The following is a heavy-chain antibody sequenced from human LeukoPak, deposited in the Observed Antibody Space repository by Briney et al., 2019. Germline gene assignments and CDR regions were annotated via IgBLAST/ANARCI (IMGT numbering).Heavy chain of an antibody. CDR2: IIPIFGTA. CDR1: GGTFSSYA. Sequence: SVKVSCKASGGTFSSYAISWVRQAPGQGLEWMGGIIPIFGTANYAQKFQGRVTITADKSTSTAYMELSSLRSEDTAVYYCARDSGMTTVTTPSYYYYYMDVWGKGTTVTVSS. V-gene: IGHV1-69*06. D-gene: IGHD4-17*01. CDR3: ARDSGMTTVTTPSYYYYYMDV. J-gene: IGHJ6*03.